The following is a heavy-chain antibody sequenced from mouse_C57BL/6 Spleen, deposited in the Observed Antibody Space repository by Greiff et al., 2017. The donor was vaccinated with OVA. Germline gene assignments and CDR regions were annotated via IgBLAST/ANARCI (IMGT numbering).Heavy chain of an antibody. J-gene: IGHJ4*01. D-gene: IGHD3-2*02. CDR1: GFSLTSYG. Sequence: QVQLKESGPGLVQPSQSLSITCTVSGFSLTSYGVHWVRQSPGKGLEWLGVIWSGGSTDYNAAFISRLSISKDNSKSQVFFKMNSLQADDTAIYYCARKDSGYSPFAMDYWGQGTSVTVSS. CDR3: ARKDSGYSPFAMDY. CDR2: IWSGGST. V-gene: IGHV2-2*01.